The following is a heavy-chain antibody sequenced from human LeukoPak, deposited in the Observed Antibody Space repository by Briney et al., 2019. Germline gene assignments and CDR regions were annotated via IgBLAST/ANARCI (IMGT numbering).Heavy chain of an antibody. V-gene: IGHV1-2*02. Sequence: ASVKVSCKASGYTFTGYYMHWVRQAPGQGLEWMGWINPNSGGTNYAQKFQGRVTTTRDTSISTAYMELSRLRSDDTAVYYCARGPTWELLGVYFDYWGQGTLVTVSS. CDR2: INPNSGGT. CDR1: GYTFTGYY. D-gene: IGHD1-26*01. CDR3: ARGPTWELLGVYFDY. J-gene: IGHJ4*02.